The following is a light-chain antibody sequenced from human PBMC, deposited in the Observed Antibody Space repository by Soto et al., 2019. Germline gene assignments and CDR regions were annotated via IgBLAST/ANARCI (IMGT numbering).Light chain of an antibody. CDR1: QRVDNKY. Sequence: EIVLTQSPGTLSLSSGERATLSCRASQRVDNKYLAWYQQKPGQAPRLLIFGASNRAAGIPDRFSGSGSGTDFTLTISRLESEDFAVYYCQQYGSSPPMYTFGQGTKLEIK. CDR2: GAS. V-gene: IGKV3-20*01. J-gene: IGKJ2*01. CDR3: QQYGSSPPMYT.